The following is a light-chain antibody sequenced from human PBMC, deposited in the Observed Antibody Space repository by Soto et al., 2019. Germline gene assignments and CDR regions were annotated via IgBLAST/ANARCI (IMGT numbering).Light chain of an antibody. CDR1: QSVSSY. J-gene: IGKJ1*01. V-gene: IGKV3-11*01. Sequence: EIVLTQSPATLSLSPGERATLSCRASQSVSSYLAWYQQKPGQAPRLLIYDTSNRASGIPARFSGSGSGTDFTLTISSLEPEDFAFYYCQQRSNWTFGQGTKVEIK. CDR2: DTS. CDR3: QQRSNWT.